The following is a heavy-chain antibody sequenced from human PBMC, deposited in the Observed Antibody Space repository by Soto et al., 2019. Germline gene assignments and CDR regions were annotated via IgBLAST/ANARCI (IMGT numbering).Heavy chain of an antibody. D-gene: IGHD1-26*01. CDR3: AGVRSGGSFYYFDY. V-gene: IGHV3-7*01. Sequence: PGGSLRLSCAASGFTFSSYWMSWVRQAPGKGLEWVANIKQDGSEKYYVDSVKGRFTISRDSAKNSLYLQMNSLRAEDTAVYYCAGVRSGGSFYYFDYWGQGTLVTVSS. J-gene: IGHJ4*02. CDR2: IKQDGSEK. CDR1: GFTFSSYW.